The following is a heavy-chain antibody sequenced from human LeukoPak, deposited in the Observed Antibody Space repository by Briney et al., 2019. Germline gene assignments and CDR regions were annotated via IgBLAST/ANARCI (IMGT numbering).Heavy chain of an antibody. CDR3: ARARHYDSSGYQYYYYYYYMDV. CDR1: GLTFSSYW. J-gene: IGHJ6*03. CDR2: IKQDGSEK. D-gene: IGHD3-22*01. Sequence: GGSLRLSCAASGLTFSSYWMSWVRQAPGKGLEWVANIKQDGSEKYYVDSVKGRFTISRDNAKNSLYLQMNSLRAEDTAVYYCARARHYDSSGYQYYYYYYYMDVWGKGTTVTISS. V-gene: IGHV3-7*01.